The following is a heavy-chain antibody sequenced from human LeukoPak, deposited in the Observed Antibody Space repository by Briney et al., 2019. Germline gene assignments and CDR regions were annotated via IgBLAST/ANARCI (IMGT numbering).Heavy chain of an antibody. CDR2: ISGSGGST. CDR1: GFTFSNFN. D-gene: IGHD1-26*01. CDR3: AKVLNSGSYSSSIDN. V-gene: IGHV3-23*01. J-gene: IGHJ4*02. Sequence: AGGSLRLSCAASGFTFSNFNMAWVRQAPGKGLEWVSAISGSGGSTYYADSVKGRFTISRDKSKNTLYLQMNSLRAEDTAVYYCAKVLNSGSYSSSIDNWGQGTLVAVSS.